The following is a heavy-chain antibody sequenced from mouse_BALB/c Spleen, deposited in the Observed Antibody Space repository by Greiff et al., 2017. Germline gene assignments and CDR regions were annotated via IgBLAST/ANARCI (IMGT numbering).Heavy chain of an antibody. CDR3: TRGDGNYRYYFDY. D-gene: IGHD2-1*01. Sequence: EVQRVESGTVLARPGASVKMSCKASGYTFTSYWMHWVKQRPGQGLEWIGAIYPGNSDTSYNQKFKGKAKLTAVTSTSTAYMELSSLTNEDSAVYYCTRGDGNYRYYFDYWGQGTTLTVSS. V-gene: IGHV1-5*01. CDR2: IYPGNSDT. J-gene: IGHJ2*01. CDR1: GYTFTSYW.